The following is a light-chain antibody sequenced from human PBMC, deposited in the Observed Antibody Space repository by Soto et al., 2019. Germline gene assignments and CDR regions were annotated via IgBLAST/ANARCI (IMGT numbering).Light chain of an antibody. CDR1: SGSVSTTSY. J-gene: IGLJ3*02. CDR2: STN. V-gene: IGLV8-61*01. CDR3: VLYMGSGSWV. Sequence: QTVVTQEPSFSVSPGGTVTLTCGLSSGSVSTTSYPSWHQQTPGQPPRTLIYSTNIRSSGVPDRFSGSILGNKAALTITGAQADDECDYYCVLYMGSGSWVFGGGTKVTVL.